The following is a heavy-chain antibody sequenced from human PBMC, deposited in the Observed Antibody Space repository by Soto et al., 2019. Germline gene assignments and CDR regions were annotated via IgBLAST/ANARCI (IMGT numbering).Heavy chain of an antibody. V-gene: IGHV1-18*01. CDR2: ISAYNGNT. CDR3: ARDDLEYQPPPQPYYYYGMDV. CDR1: GYTFTSYG. J-gene: IGHJ6*02. D-gene: IGHD2-2*01. Sequence: QVQLVQSGAEVKKPGASVKVSCKASGYTFTSYGISWVRQAPGQGLEWMGWISAYNGNTNYAQKLQGRGTMTTDTSTSTAYMELRSLRSDDTAVYYCARDDLEYQPPPQPYYYYGMDVWGQGTTVTVSS.